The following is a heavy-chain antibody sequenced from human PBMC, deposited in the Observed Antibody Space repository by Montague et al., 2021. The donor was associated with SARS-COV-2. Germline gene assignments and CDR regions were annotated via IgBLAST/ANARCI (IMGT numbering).Heavy chain of an antibody. CDR1: GGSTSSSSFY. Sequence: SETLSLTCTVSGGSTSSSSFYWGWIRQPPGKGLEWIGSIYYSGSTYYNPPLKSRVTISVDTSKNQFSLKLSSVTAADTAVYYCATEVADSSGYYYVPYYYYGMDVWGQGTTVTVSS. J-gene: IGHJ6*02. CDR2: IYYSGST. D-gene: IGHD3-22*01. CDR3: ATEVADSSGYYYVPYYYYGMDV. V-gene: IGHV4-39*01.